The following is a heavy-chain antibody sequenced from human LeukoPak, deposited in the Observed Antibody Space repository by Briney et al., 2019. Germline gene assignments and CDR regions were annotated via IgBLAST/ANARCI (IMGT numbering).Heavy chain of an antibody. CDR1: GFTFSSYA. J-gene: IGHJ3*01. CDR2: ITGTT. CDR3: AKAFREYGSSTYSSFDV. D-gene: IGHD6-13*01. Sequence: GGSLRLSCAASGFTFSSYAMSWVRQAPGKGLEWFSTITGTTQYADSVRGRFTISRDNSKNILYLQMNSLSTEDTAIYYCAKAFREYGSSTYSSFDVWGQGTMVTVSS. V-gene: IGHV3-23*01.